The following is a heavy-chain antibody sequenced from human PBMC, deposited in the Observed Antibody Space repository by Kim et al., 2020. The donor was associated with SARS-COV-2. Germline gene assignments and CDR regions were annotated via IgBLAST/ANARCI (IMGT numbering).Heavy chain of an antibody. CDR3: ARTLHYYGSGRDADY. CDR2: INHSGST. Sequence: SETLSLTCAVYGGSFSGYYWSWIRQPPGKGLEWIGEINHSGSTNYNPSLKSRVTISVDTSKNQFSLKLSSVTAADTAVYYCARTLHYYGSGRDADYWGQGTLVTVSS. J-gene: IGHJ4*02. CDR1: GGSFSGYY. D-gene: IGHD3-10*01. V-gene: IGHV4-34*01.